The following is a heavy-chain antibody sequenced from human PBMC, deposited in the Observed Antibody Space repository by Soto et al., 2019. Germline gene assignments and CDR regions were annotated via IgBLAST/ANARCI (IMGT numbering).Heavy chain of an antibody. J-gene: IGHJ6*02. V-gene: IGHV3-30-3*01. D-gene: IGHD4-17*01. CDR1: GFTFSSYA. CDR2: ISYDGSNK. CDR3: ARDLTTVIHFYYYYGMDV. Sequence: GGSLRLSCAASGFTFSSYAMHWVRQAPGKGLEWVAVISYDGSNKYYADSVKGRFTISRDNSKNTLYLQMNSLRAEDTAVYYCARDLTTVIHFYYYYGMDVWGQGTTVTVSS.